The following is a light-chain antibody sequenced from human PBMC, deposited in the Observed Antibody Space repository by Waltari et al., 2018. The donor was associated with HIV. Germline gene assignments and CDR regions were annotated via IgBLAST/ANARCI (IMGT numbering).Light chain of an antibody. CDR2: EVN. CDR3: CSFTGRKSLI. J-gene: IGLJ2*01. V-gene: IGLV2-23*02. CDR1: SSAVAAYNL. Sequence: QSALTQPASVSGSPGQSLTISCTGTSSAVAAYNLVSCYQQLPGKAPKLIIYEVNKRPAGVSDRFSASKSGNTAALTLAGLQAEDEANYYCCSFTGRKSLIFGGGTKLTVL.